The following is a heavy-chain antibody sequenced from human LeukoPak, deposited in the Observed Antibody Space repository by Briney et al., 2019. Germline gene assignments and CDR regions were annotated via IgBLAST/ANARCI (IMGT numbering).Heavy chain of an antibody. Sequence: QTGGSLRLSCAASGFTFSSYWMSWVRQAPGKGLEWVANIKQDGSEKYYVDSVKGRFTISRDNFKNTLYLQMNSLRAEDTAVYYCAKEIYGDPIGGRFQHWGQGTLVSVSS. V-gene: IGHV3-7*03. CDR3: AKEIYGDPIGGRFQH. CDR2: IKQDGSEK. D-gene: IGHD4-17*01. J-gene: IGHJ1*01. CDR1: GFTFSSYW.